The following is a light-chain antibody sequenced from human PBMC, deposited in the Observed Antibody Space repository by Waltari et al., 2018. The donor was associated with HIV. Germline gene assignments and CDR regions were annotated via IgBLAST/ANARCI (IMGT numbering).Light chain of an antibody. V-gene: IGKV3-15*01. Sequence: VLTQSPVTLSLSPGQRATLSCRASQSVSSNLAWYQQKPGQAPRLLIYGASTRATGIPARFSGSGSGTEFTLTISSLQSEDFAVYYCQQYNNWPPYTFGQGTNLEIK. CDR1: QSVSSN. CDR3: QQYNNWPPYT. J-gene: IGKJ2*01. CDR2: GAS.